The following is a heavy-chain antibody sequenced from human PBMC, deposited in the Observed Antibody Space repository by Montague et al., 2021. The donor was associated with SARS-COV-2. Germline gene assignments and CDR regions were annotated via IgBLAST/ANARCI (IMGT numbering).Heavy chain of an antibody. Sequence: SETLSLTCTVPSACIVTWYSGSVRQPTGKNLGYNKRLSAVLTMNFNPSLRSRITMSVDTSKNQFSLKLSSVTAADTAVYFCARDWDSVPATGTNWGQGTLVTVSS. D-gene: IGHD6-13*01. CDR3: ARDWDSVPATGTN. CDR1: SACIVTWY. V-gene: IGHV4-4*07. CDR2: LSAVLTM. J-gene: IGHJ4*02.